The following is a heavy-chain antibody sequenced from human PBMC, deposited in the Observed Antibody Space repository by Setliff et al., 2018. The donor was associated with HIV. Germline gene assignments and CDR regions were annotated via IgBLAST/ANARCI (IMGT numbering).Heavy chain of an antibody. CDR1: GYTFTSYG. CDR3: SSTYLTGTTPPYYYYYYMDV. Sequence: ASVKVSCKASGYTFTSYGITWVRQAPGQGLEWMGWISTYNGNTHYAQKLQGRVTMTTDTSTSTAYMELRSLRSDDAAVYYCSSTYLTGTTPPYYYYYYMDVWGKGTTVTVSS. CDR2: ISTYNGNT. V-gene: IGHV1-18*01. J-gene: IGHJ6*03. D-gene: IGHD1-7*01.